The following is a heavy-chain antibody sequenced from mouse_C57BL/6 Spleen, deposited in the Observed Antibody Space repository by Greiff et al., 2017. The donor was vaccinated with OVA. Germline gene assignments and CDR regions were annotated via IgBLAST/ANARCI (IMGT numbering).Heavy chain of an antibody. CDR1: GYTFTDYE. V-gene: IGHV1-15*01. J-gene: IGHJ3*01. CDR2: IDPETGGT. Sequence: QVQLKESGAELVRPGASVTLSCKASGYTFTDYEMHWVKQTPVHGLEWIGAIDPETGGTAYNQKFKGKAILTADKSSSTTYMELRSLTSEDSAVYYCTRWGSWFAYWGQGTLVTVSA. CDR3: TRWGSWFAY.